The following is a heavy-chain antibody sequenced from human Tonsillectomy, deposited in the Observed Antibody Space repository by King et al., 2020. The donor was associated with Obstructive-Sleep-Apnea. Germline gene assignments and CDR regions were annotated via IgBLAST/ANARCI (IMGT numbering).Heavy chain of an antibody. J-gene: IGHJ4*02. Sequence: QLVQSGAEVKKPGSYVKVSCKASGGTFSTYAISWVRQAPGQGLEWMGAIIPIVGMTKYTQKFQGRVTFTADESTTTAYMELTSLRSEDTAVYYCARFPGYCSGGDCYSLIGRYGDYWGQGTLVVVSS. CDR2: IIPIVGMT. D-gene: IGHD2-15*01. CDR3: ARFPGYCSGGDCYSLIGRYGDY. CDR1: GGTFSTYA. V-gene: IGHV1-69*10.